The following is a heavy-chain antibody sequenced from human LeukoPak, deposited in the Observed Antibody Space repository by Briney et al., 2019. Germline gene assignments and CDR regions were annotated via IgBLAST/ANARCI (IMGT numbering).Heavy chain of an antibody. V-gene: IGHV3-7*01. CDR1: GFTFSSYW. CDR2: IKQDGSEK. CDR3: FRSGSYYIGFYFDY. J-gene: IGHJ4*02. Sequence: PGGSLRLSCAASGFTFSSYWMSWVRQAPGKGLEWVANIKQDGSEKYYVDSVKGRFTISRDNAKNSLYLQMNSLRAEDTAVYYCFRSGSYYIGFYFDYWGQGTLVTVSS. D-gene: IGHD1-26*01.